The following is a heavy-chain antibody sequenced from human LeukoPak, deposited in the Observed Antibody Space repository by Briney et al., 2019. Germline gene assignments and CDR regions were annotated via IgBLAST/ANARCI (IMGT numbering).Heavy chain of an antibody. Sequence: GSSLRLSCAASGFTFDDYAMHWVRQAPGKGLEWVSGISWNSGSIGYADSVKGRFTISRDNAKNSLYLQMNSLRAEDTALYYCAKSSHDYLSGYSSTRFYGWGQGGLVSV. D-gene: IGHD3-9*01. J-gene: IGHJ4*02. CDR1: GFTFDDYA. CDR3: AKSSHDYLSGYSSTRFYG. CDR2: ISWNSGSI. V-gene: IGHV3-9*01.